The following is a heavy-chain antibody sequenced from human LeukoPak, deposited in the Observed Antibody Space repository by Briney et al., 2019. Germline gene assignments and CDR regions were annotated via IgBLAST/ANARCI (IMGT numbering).Heavy chain of an antibody. CDR3: AKEWGFGYYDYVWGGYRPIANGY. CDR1: GFTFSSYA. V-gene: IGHV3-30*04. D-gene: IGHD3-16*02. Sequence: GGSLRLSCAASGFTFSSYAMHWVRQAPGKGLEWVAVISYDGSNKYYADSVEGRFTISRDNSKNTLYLQMNSLRAEDTAVYYCAKEWGFGYYDYVWGGYRPIANGYWGQGTLVTVSS. J-gene: IGHJ4*02. CDR2: ISYDGSNK.